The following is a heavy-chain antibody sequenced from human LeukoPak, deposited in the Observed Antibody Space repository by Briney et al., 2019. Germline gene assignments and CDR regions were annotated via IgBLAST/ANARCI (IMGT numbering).Heavy chain of an antibody. J-gene: IGHJ4*02. CDR3: AKYVGVLIRGADY. Sequence: GGSLRLSCAASGFTFSDYYMSWIRQAPGKGLEWVSYISSSGSTIYYADSVKGRFTISRDNAKNSLYLQTNSLRAEDTAVYYCAKYVGVLIRGADYWGQGTLVTVSS. CDR1: GFTFSDYY. V-gene: IGHV3-11*01. CDR2: ISSSGSTI. D-gene: IGHD3-10*01.